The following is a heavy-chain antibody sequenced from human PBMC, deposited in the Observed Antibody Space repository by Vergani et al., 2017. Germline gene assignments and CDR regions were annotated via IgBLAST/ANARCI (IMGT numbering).Heavy chain of an antibody. CDR1: GGSISSYY. Sequence: QVQLQESGPGLVKPSETLSLTCTVSGGSISSYYWSWIRQPPGKGLEWIGYIYYSGSTNYNPSLKSRVTISGDTSKNQFSLKLSSVTAADTAVYYCARDCLLGDANWFDPWGQGTLVTVSS. CDR3: ARDCLLGDANWFDP. J-gene: IGHJ5*02. CDR2: IYYSGST. D-gene: IGHD2-21*02. V-gene: IGHV4-59*01.